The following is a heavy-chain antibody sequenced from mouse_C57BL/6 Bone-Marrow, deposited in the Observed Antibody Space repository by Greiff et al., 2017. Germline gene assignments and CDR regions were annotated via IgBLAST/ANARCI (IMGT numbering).Heavy chain of an antibody. Sequence: EVQLQQSGAELVRPGASVKLSCTASGFNIKDDYMHWVKQRPEQGLEWIGWIDPENGNTEYASTFQGKATLTADKSSSTAYLQLSSRTSEDTAVYYCTSCYDYDGWAYWGQGTLVTVSA. V-gene: IGHV14-4*01. CDR2: IDPENGNT. CDR1: GFNIKDDY. J-gene: IGHJ3*01. CDR3: TSCYDYDGWAY. D-gene: IGHD2-4*01.